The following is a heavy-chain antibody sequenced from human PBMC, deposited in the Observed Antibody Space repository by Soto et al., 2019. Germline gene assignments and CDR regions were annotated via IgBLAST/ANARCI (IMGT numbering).Heavy chain of an antibody. Sequence: ASVKVSCKASGYTFTSYYMHWVRQAPGQGLEWMGIINPSGGSTSYAQKFQGRVTMTRDTSTSTVYMELSSLRSEDTAVYYCARGMIKSGYYDYYGMDVWGQGTTVTVSS. CDR3: ARGMIKSGYYDYYGMDV. V-gene: IGHV1-46*01. D-gene: IGHD3-3*01. CDR2: INPSGGST. CDR1: GYTFTSYY. J-gene: IGHJ6*02.